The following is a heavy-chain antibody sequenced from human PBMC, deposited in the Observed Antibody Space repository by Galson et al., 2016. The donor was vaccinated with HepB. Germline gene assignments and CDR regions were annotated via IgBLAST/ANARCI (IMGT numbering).Heavy chain of an antibody. Sequence: SVKVSCKASGGTIRTYAVTWVRQIPGQGLEWMGAIIPVFGTPKYAQRFQGRVTITADISTETVSMELSSLRSEDTAVYYCARVGCVLGGSCYEGGLDVWGPGSLVTVSS. CDR3: ARVGCVLGGSCYEGGLDV. CDR2: IIPVFGTP. V-gene: IGHV1-69*06. J-gene: IGHJ4*02. D-gene: IGHD2-15*01. CDR1: GGTIRTYA.